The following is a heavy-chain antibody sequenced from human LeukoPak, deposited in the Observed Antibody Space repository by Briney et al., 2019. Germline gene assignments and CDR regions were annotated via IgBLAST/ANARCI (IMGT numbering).Heavy chain of an antibody. J-gene: IGHJ4*02. CDR1: GFTFSSYS. Sequence: GGPLRLSCAASGFTFSSYSMNWVRQAPGKGLEWVSSISSSSSYIYYADSVKGRFTISRDNAKNSLYLQMNSLRAEDTAVYYCAREIEYYYDSSGYIEGGYFDYWGQGTLVTVSS. V-gene: IGHV3-21*01. CDR3: AREIEYYYDSSGYIEGGYFDY. D-gene: IGHD3-22*01. CDR2: ISSSSSYI.